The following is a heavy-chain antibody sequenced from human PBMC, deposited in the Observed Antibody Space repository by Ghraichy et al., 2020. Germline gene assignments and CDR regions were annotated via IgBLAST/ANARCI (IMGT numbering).Heavy chain of an antibody. CDR2: IKQDGSEK. V-gene: IGHV3-7*01. Sequence: GGSLRLSCAASGFTFSSYWMNWVRQAPGKGLEWVANIKQDGSEKYYVDSVKGRFTISRDNAKNSLYLQMNSLRAEDTAVYYCARDREGATYYYYYGMDVWGQGTTVTVSS. J-gene: IGHJ6*02. D-gene: IGHD1-26*01. CDR3: ARDREGATYYYYYGMDV. CDR1: GFTFSSYW.